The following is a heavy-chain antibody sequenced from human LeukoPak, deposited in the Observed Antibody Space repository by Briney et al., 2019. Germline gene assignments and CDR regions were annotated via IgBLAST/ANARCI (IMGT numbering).Heavy chain of an antibody. CDR1: GYSISSGYY. CDR2: IYHSGST. D-gene: IGHD3-10*01. J-gene: IGHJ4*02. CDR3: ARGSITMVRGVPDY. V-gene: IGHV4-38-2*01. Sequence: PSGTLSLTCAVSGYSISSGYYWGWIRQPPGKGLEWIGSIYHSGSTYYNPSLKSRVTISVDTSKNQFSLKLSSVTAADTAVYYCARGSITMVRGVPDYWGQGTLVTVSS.